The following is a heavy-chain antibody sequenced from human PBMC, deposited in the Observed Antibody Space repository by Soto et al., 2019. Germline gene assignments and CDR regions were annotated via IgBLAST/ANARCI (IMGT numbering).Heavy chain of an antibody. D-gene: IGHD3-9*01. Sequence: QVQLVQSGAEVKKPGASVKVSCKASGYTFTSYGISWVRQAPGQGLEWMGWISAYNGNTNYVQKLQGRVTMTTDTSTSTAYMELRSLRSDDTAVYYCARVGPDILTGYSVVEGVDYWGQGTLVTVSS. J-gene: IGHJ4*02. CDR2: ISAYNGNT. CDR1: GYTFTSYG. V-gene: IGHV1-18*01. CDR3: ARVGPDILTGYSVVEGVDY.